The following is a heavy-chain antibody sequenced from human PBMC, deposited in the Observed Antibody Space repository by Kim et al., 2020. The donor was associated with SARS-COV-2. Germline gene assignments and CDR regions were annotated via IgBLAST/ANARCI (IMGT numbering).Heavy chain of an antibody. CDR3: ATHQWVHSDAFDI. Sequence: YAQKFQGRVTMTADTSTDTAYMELSSLRSEDTAVYYCATHQWVHSDAFDIWGQGTMVTVSS. V-gene: IGHV1-24*01. D-gene: IGHD1-26*01. J-gene: IGHJ3*02.